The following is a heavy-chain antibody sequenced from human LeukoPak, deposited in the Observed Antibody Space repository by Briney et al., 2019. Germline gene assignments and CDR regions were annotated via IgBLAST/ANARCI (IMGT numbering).Heavy chain of an antibody. CDR1: GFTFSSYS. D-gene: IGHD6-13*01. J-gene: IGHJ4*02. CDR2: ISSSSSYI. CDR3: ARVPYSSSWYYFDY. V-gene: IGHV3-21*01. Sequence: RSGGSLRLSCAASGFTFSSYSMNWVRQAPGKGLEWVSSISSSSSYIYYADSVKGRFTISRDNAKNSLYLQMNSLRAEDTAVYYCARVPYSSSWYYFDYWGQGTLVTVSS.